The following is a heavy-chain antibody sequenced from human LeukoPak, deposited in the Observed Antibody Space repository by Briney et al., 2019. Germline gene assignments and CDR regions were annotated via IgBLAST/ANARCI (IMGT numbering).Heavy chain of an antibody. CDR3: ARDQAFEGERRECAFDI. V-gene: IGHV1-46*01. CDR1: GYIFTSYG. J-gene: IGHJ3*02. D-gene: IGHD3-16*01. CDR2: INPSGGST. Sequence: VASVKVSCKASGYIFTSYGISWVRQAPGQGLEWMGIINPSGGSTSYAQKFQGRVTMTRDMSTSTVYMELSSLRSEDTAVYYCARDQAFEGERRECAFDIWGQGTMVTVSS.